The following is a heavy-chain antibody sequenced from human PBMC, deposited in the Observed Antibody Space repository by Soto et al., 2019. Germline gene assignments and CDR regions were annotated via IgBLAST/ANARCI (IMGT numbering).Heavy chain of an antibody. V-gene: IGHV4-34*02. CDR1: GGSFSAYY. J-gene: IGHJ6*02. Sequence: QVQLQQWGAGLLKPSETLSLTCAVYGGSFSAYYWSWIRQPPGKGLEWIGEINHSGSTHYNPSLKSRVTISVDTSKNQLSLRLSSVTAADTAVYYCAKMRGGSYYFYYYGMDVWGQGTTVTVSS. CDR3: AKMRGGSYYFYYYGMDV. D-gene: IGHD1-26*01. CDR2: INHSGST.